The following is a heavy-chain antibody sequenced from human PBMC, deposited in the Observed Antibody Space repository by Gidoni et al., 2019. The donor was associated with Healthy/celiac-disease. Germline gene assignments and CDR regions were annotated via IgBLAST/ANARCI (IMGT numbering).Heavy chain of an antibody. CDR3: ATLPDVYGSGGLWFGDHNDY. J-gene: IGHJ4*02. V-gene: IGHV1-24*01. D-gene: IGHD3-10*01. CDR1: GYTLTELS. Sequence: QVQLVQSGAEVKKPGAPVKVSCKVSGYTLTELSMHWVRQAPGKGLEWMGGFDPEDGETIYAQKFQGRVTMTEDTSTDTAYMELSSLRSEDTAVYYCATLPDVYGSGGLWFGDHNDYWGQGTLVTVSS. CDR2: FDPEDGET.